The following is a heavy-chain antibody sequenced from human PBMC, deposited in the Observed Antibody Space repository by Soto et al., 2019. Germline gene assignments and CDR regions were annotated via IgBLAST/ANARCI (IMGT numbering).Heavy chain of an antibody. D-gene: IGHD5-18*01. CDR1: GGSISNYY. J-gene: IGHJ4*02. Sequence: SETLSLTCTVSGGSISNYYWSWIRQPPGKGLEWIGYIYYSGSTNYNPSLKSRVTISVDTSKNQFSLKLSSVTAADTAVYYCARDRSYGYFDYWGPGTLVTVSS. V-gene: IGHV4-59*01. CDR2: IYYSGST. CDR3: ARDRSYGYFDY.